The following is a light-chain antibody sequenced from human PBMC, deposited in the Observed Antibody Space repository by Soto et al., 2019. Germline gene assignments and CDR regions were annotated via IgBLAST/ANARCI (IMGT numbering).Light chain of an antibody. V-gene: IGKV1-5*03. Sequence: DIQITPSPSTLSASVGDQVTITCPASQSVTTWLAWYQQKPGKAPKLLIYKASNLESGLPSRFTGSGSGTEFTLTISSLQSDDFATYYCQQYSTYPITFGQGTRLEIK. J-gene: IGKJ5*01. CDR3: QQYSTYPIT. CDR2: KAS. CDR1: QSVTTW.